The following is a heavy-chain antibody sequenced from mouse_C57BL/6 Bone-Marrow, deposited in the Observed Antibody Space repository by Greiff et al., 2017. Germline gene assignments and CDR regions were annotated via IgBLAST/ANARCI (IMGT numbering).Heavy chain of an antibody. J-gene: IGHJ4*01. CDR3: APYDVGDAMDY. D-gene: IGHD2-3*01. V-gene: IGHV1-19*01. CDR2: INPYNGGT. Sequence: VQLQQSGPVLVKPGASVKMSCKASGYTFTDYYMNWVKQSHGKSLEWIGVINPYNGGTSYNQKFKGKATLTVDKSSSTAYMELNSLTSEDSAVYYCAPYDVGDAMDYWGQGTSVTVSS. CDR1: GYTFTDYY.